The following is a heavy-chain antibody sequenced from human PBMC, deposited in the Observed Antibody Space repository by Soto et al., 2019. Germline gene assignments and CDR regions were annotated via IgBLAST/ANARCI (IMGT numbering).Heavy chain of an antibody. Sequence: QVQLVESGGGVVQPGRSLRLSCAASGFTFSSYGMHWVRQAPGKGLEWVAVIWYDGSNKYYADSVKGRFTISRDNSKNTLYLQMNRLRAEDTAVYYCARDEGEMATISRDAFDIWGQGTMVTVSS. J-gene: IGHJ3*02. CDR1: GFTFSSYG. D-gene: IGHD5-12*01. CDR2: IWYDGSNK. V-gene: IGHV3-33*01. CDR3: ARDEGEMATISRDAFDI.